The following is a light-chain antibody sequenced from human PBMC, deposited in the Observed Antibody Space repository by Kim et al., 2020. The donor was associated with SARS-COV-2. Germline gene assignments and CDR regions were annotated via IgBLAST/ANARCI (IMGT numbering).Light chain of an antibody. CDR1: SSNIGAGDG. CDR3: QSYDSSLTARV. J-gene: IGLJ3*02. Sequence: RVTIACTGSSSNIGAGDGVHWYQQLPGTAPKVIIYNNNNRPSGVPGRFSGSKSGTSASLAITGLQAEDEADYYCQSYDSSLTARVFGGGTKLAVL. CDR2: NNN. V-gene: IGLV1-40*01.